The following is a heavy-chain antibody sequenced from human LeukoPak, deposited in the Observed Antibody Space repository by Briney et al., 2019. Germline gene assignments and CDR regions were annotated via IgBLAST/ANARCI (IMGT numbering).Heavy chain of an antibody. CDR1: GFTLSNYG. D-gene: IGHD5-24*01. J-gene: IGHJ3*01. CDR2: ISFSGDNS. CDR3: AKDIQLST. Sequence: GGSLRLSCAGSGFTLSNYGMSWVRQAPGKGLEWVSLISFSGDNSYYADSVKGRFTISRDNSKNTLSLQMNSLRVEDTAIYYCAKDIQLSTWGLGTMVTVSS. V-gene: IGHV3-23*01.